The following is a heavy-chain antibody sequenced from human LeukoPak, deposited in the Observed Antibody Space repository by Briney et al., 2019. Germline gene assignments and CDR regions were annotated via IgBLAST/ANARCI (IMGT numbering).Heavy chain of an antibody. D-gene: IGHD4-23*01. CDR2: NNHSGST. J-gene: IGHJ5*02. CDR1: GGSFSGYY. Sequence: SETLSLTCAVYGGSFSGYYWSWIRQPPGKGLEWIGENNHSGSTNYNPSLKSRVTISVDTSKNQFSLKLNSVTAADTAVYYCARGGYGGFLDPWGQGTLVTVSS. CDR3: ARGGYGGFLDP. V-gene: IGHV4-34*01.